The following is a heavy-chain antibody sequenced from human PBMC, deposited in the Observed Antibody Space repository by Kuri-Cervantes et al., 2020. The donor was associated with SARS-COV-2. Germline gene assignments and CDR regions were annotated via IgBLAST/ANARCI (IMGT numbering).Heavy chain of an antibody. D-gene: IGHD6-19*01. CDR3: AKDSPGIAVAEAFDI. Sequence: GGSLRLSCAASGFTFSFFAMHWVRQAPGQGLEWVAVILHDGNNKYYADSVKGRFTISRDNSKNTLYLQMNSLRAEDTAVYYCAKDSPGIAVAEAFDIWGQGTMVTVSS. CDR2: ILHDGNNK. V-gene: IGHV3-30-3*02. J-gene: IGHJ3*02. CDR1: GFTFSFFA.